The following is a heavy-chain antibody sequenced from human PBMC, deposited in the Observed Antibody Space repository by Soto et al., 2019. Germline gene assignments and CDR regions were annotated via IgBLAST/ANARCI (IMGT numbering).Heavy chain of an antibody. D-gene: IGHD4-17*01. Sequence: PGGSLGLCCSASGFTLSSYAMHWVRQAPGKGLEYVSAISSNGGSTYYADSVKGRFTISRDNSKNTLYLQMSSLRAEDTAVYYCVKESDYGDYLFDYWGQGTLVTVSS. CDR2: ISSNGGST. CDR3: VKESDYGDYLFDY. CDR1: GFTLSSYA. V-gene: IGHV3-64D*06. J-gene: IGHJ4*02.